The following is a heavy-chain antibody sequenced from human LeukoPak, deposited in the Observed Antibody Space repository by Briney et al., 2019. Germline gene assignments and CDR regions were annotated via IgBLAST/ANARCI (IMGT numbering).Heavy chain of an antibody. D-gene: IGHD5-12*01. CDR1: GYTFTMYY. J-gene: IGHJ4*02. V-gene: IGHV1-2*02. CDR2: INPNSGGT. CDR3: ARDSGYDSEVDY. Sequence: ASVKVSCKASGYTFTMYYIHWVRQAPGQGLEWMGWINPNSGGTNYAQKFQGRVTMTRDTSISTAYMELSRLRSDDTAVYYCARDSGYDSEVDYWGQGTLVTVSS.